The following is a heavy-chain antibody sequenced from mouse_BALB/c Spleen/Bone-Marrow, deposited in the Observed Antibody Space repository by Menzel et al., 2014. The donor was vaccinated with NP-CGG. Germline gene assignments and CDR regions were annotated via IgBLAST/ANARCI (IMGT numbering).Heavy chain of an antibody. CDR1: GYTFTSYW. V-gene: IGHV1-7*01. Sequence: LVESGAELAKPGASVKMSCKASGYTFTSYWMHWVKQRPGQGLEWIGYINPSTGYIEYNQKFKDKATLTADKSSSTAYMQLSSLTSEDSAVYYCARDWYFDVWGAGTTVTVSS. CDR3: ARDWYFDV. CDR2: INPSTGYI. J-gene: IGHJ1*01.